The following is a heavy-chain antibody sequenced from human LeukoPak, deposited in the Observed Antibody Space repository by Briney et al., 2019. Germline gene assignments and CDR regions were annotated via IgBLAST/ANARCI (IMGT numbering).Heavy chain of an antibody. V-gene: IGHV3-48*01. CDR3: ARDYKYAFDN. Sequence: GGSLRLSCAASGFTFSDYSMNWVRQAPGKGLEWISYIGIDSGNTNYADSVKGRFTISRDKAKNSLYLQMNSLRVEDTAVYYCARDYKYAFDNWGQGTLVTVSS. CDR2: IGIDSGNT. CDR1: GFTFSDYS. J-gene: IGHJ4*02. D-gene: IGHD5-24*01.